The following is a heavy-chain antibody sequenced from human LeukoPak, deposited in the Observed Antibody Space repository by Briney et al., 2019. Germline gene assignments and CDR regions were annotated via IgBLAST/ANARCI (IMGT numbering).Heavy chain of an antibody. Sequence: SETLSLTCAVYGGSFSGYYWSWNRQPPGKGLEWIGEINHSGSTNYNPSLKSRVTISVDTSKNQFSLKLSSVTAADTAVYYCARAAAKYYYGMDVWGKGTTVTVSS. CDR3: ARAAAKYYYGMDV. D-gene: IGHD6-13*01. CDR2: INHSGST. J-gene: IGHJ6*04. V-gene: IGHV4-34*01. CDR1: GGSFSGYY.